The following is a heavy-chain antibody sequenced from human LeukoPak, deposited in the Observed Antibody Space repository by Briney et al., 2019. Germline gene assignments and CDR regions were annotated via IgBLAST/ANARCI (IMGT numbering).Heavy chain of an antibody. CDR1: GFTFSSYS. D-gene: IGHD6-13*01. CDR3: ARLSGVFHAFDI. Sequence: TPGGSLRLSCAASGFTFSSYSMSWVRQAPGKGLDWVSSISSSSSTIYYADSVKGRFTISRDDAKNSLCLQMNSLRAEDTAVYYCARLSGVFHAFDIWGQGTMVTVSS. J-gene: IGHJ3*02. CDR2: ISSSSSTI. V-gene: IGHV3-21*01.